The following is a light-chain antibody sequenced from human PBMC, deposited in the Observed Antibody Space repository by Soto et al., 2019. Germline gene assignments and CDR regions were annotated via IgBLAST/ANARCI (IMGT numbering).Light chain of an antibody. J-gene: IGLJ3*02. CDR2: EVS. V-gene: IGLV2-14*01. CDR1: NNDVGGHNY. Sequence: QSVLTQPASVSGSTGQSITISCTGTNNDVGGHNYVSWYQQHPGKAPKLMIYEVSVRPLGVSNRFSGSKSGNTASLTISGLQTEDEADYFCSSYTGSSTLVMFGGGTKVTVL. CDR3: SSYTGSSTLVM.